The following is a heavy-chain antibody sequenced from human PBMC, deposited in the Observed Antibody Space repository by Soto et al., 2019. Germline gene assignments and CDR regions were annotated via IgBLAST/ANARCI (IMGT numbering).Heavy chain of an antibody. J-gene: IGHJ4*02. V-gene: IGHV3-21*01. CDR3: ARDRDHFYGATDY. CDR2: ISSSSSYI. CDR1: GFTFSSYS. Sequence: GGSLRLSCAASGFTFSSYSMNWVRQAPGKGLEWVSSISSSSSYIYYADSVKGRFTISRDNAKNSLYLQMNSLRAEDTAVYYCARDRDHFYGATDYWGQGTLVTVSS. D-gene: IGHD4-17*01.